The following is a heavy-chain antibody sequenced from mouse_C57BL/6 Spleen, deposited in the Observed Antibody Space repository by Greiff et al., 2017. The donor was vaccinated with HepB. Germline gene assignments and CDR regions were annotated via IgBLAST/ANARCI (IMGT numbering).Heavy chain of an antibody. CDR2: INPNNGGT. D-gene: IGHD4-1*01. Sequence: VHVKQSGPELVKPGASVKISCKASGYTFTDYYMNWVKQSHGKSLEWIGDINPNNGGTSYNQKFKGKATLTVDKSSSTDYMELRSLTSEDSAVYYCARNWENYWGQGTTLTVSS. CDR3: ARNWENY. CDR1: GYTFTDYY. J-gene: IGHJ2*01. V-gene: IGHV1-26*01.